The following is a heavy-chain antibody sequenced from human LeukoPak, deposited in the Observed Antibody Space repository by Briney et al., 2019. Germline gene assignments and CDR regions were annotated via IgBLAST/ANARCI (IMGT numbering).Heavy chain of an antibody. V-gene: IGHV4-39*07. J-gene: IGHJ4*02. Sequence: PGGSLRLSCAASGFTFSSYGMHWVRQPPGKGLEWIGSIYYSGSTYYSPSLKSRVTISVDTSKNQFSLKLSSVTAADTAVYYCATLPVYSSGSNDYWGQGTLVTVSS. CDR3: ATLPVYSSGSNDY. D-gene: IGHD6-19*01. CDR1: GFTFSSYG. CDR2: IYYSGST.